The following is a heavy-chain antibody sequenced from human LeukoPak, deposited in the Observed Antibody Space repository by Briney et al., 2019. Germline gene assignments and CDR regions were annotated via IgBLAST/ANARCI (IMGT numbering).Heavy chain of an antibody. Sequence: WASVKVSCKASGYTSTGYYMHWVRQAPGQGLEWMGWINPNSGGTNYAQKFQGRVTMTRDTSISTAYMELRSLRSDDTAVYYCARDSYRSGSYEDYWGQGTLVTVSS. CDR2: INPNSGGT. D-gene: IGHD1-26*01. CDR1: GYTSTGYY. V-gene: IGHV1-2*02. CDR3: ARDSYRSGSYEDY. J-gene: IGHJ4*02.